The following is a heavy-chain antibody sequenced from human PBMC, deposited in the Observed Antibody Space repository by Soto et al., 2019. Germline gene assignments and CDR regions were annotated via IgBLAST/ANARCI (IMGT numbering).Heavy chain of an antibody. CDR1: VFTFSSSE. V-gene: IGHV3-48*03. Sequence: PGGSLRLSCVASVFTFSSSEMNWVRQVPGKGLEWVSYISDTGTKYYADSVKGRFTISRDNAKNSVYLQMNSLRAEDVAVYYCVRGYSSGSHLGYWGQGSLVTVSS. D-gene: IGHD6-19*01. J-gene: IGHJ4*02. CDR3: VRGYSSGSHLGY. CDR2: ISDTGTK.